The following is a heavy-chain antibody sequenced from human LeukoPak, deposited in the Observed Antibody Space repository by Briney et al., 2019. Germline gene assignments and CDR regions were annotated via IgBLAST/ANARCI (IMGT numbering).Heavy chain of an antibody. CDR1: GGSISSYY. D-gene: IGHD3-22*01. CDR3: ARDIPPTYYYDSSGFDI. J-gene: IGHJ3*02. V-gene: IGHV4-4*07. Sequence: PSETLSLTCTVSGGSISSYYWSWIRQPAGKGLEWIGRIYTSGSTNYNPSLKSRVTISVDTSKNQFSLKLSSVTAADTAVYYCARDIPPTYYYDSSGFDIWGQGTMVTVSS. CDR2: IYTSGST.